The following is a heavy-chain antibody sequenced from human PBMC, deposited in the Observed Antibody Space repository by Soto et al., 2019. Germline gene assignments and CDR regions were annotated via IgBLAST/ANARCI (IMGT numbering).Heavy chain of an antibody. CDR3: ARDLGFYDFWGGYSIPQGMDV. J-gene: IGHJ6*02. V-gene: IGHV3-33*01. CDR2: IWYDGSNK. Sequence: GGSLRLSCAASGFTFSSYGMHWVRQAPGKGLEWVAVIWYDGSNKYYADSVKGRFTISRDNSKNTLYLQMNSLRAEDTAVYYCARDLGFYDFWGGYSIPQGMDVWGQGTTVTVSS. D-gene: IGHD3-3*01. CDR1: GFTFSSYG.